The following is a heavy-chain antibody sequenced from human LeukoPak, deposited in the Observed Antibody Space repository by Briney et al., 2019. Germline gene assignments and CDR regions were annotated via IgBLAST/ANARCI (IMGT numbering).Heavy chain of an antibody. CDR1: GFTLSSYA. CDR3: AKDREGYGAAGTGFDY. V-gene: IGHV3-23*01. D-gene: IGHD6-13*01. Sequence: PGGSLRLSCAASGFTLSSYAMSWVRQAPGKGLEWVSAISGSGGSTYYADSVKGRFTISRDNSKNTLYLQMNSLRAEDTAVYYCAKDREGYGAAGTGFDYWGQGTLVTVSS. CDR2: ISGSGGST. J-gene: IGHJ4*02.